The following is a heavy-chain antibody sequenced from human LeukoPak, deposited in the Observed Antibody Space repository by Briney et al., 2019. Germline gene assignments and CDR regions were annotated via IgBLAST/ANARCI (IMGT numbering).Heavy chain of an antibody. CDR1: GGSISSSSYY. V-gene: IGHV4-39*07. J-gene: IGHJ4*02. CDR2: IYYSGST. CDR3: ARASGSSGTTNTDY. Sequence: SETLSLTCTVSGGSISSSSYYWGWIRQPPGKELEWIGSIYYSGSTYYNPSLKSRVTISVDTSKNQFSLKLSSVTAADTAVYYCARASGSSGTTNTDYWGQGTLVTVSS. D-gene: IGHD6-13*01.